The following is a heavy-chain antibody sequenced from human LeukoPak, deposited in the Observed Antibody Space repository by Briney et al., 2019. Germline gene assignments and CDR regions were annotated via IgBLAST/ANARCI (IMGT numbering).Heavy chain of an antibody. CDR1: GFTFSSYG. J-gene: IGHJ4*02. CDR2: ISYDGSNT. Sequence: GGSLRLSCAASGFTFSSYGMHWVRQAPGKGLEWVAVISYDGSNTYYADSVKGRFTIPRDNTKNMVYLQMNSLRGEDTGVYYCAKRYYYGSRSYMDYWGQGTLVTVSS. V-gene: IGHV3-30*18. D-gene: IGHD3-10*01. CDR3: AKRYYYGSRSYMDY.